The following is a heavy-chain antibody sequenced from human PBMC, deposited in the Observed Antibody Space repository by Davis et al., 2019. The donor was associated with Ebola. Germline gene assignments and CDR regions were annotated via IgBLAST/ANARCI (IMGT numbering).Heavy chain of an antibody. CDR2: MNAGNGNR. Sequence: ASVKVSCKASGYIFTSYAIHWVRQAPGQRLEWMGWMNAGNGNRESSEKFEDKITLTADTSASTAYMELGSLTSEDTALYYCAREGDYIWSLQHWGQGTLLSVSS. V-gene: IGHV1-3*01. CDR1: GYIFTSYA. J-gene: IGHJ1*01. CDR3: AREGDYIWSLQH. D-gene: IGHD2-21*01.